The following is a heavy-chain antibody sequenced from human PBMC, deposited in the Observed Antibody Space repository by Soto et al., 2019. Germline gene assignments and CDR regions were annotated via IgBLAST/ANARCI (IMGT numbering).Heavy chain of an antibody. CDR3: ARDAAVGVLEY. CDR1: GYTFTSYG. J-gene: IGHJ4*02. Sequence: QVQLVQSGAEVKKPGASVKVSCKASGYTFTSYGISWVRQAPGQGLERMGWISAYNGNTNYAQKLQGRVTVTAETSTSIAYMALRSLGSDDTAVYYCARDAAVGVLEYWGQGTLVTVSS. D-gene: IGHD3-10*01. CDR2: ISAYNGNT. V-gene: IGHV1-18*01.